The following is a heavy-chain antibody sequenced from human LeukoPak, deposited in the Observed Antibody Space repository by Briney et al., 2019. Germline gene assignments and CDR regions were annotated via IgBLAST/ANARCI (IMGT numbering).Heavy chain of an antibody. CDR2: ISVYNGNT. CDR1: GYTITTYG. CDR3: ARMILLLGDVLTVPPRGFDY. D-gene: IGHD3-9*01. V-gene: IGHV1-18*01. Sequence: WASVKVSCKASGYTITTYGISWVRQAPGQGLEWLGRISVYNGNTNYAQKLQGRVTMTTDTSTSTAYMELRSLRSDGTAVYYCARMILLLGDVLTVPPRGFDYWGQGTLVTVSS. J-gene: IGHJ4*02.